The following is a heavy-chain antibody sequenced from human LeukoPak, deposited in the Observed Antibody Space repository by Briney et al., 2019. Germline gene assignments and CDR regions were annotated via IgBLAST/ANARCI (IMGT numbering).Heavy chain of an antibody. CDR3: AKADHYYYMDV. CDR1: KFTFSSYA. CDR2: ISSSGGST. Sequence: GGSLRLSCVASKFTFSSYAMSWVRQAPGKGLEWVSAISSSGGSTYYADSVKGRFTISRDNSKNTLYLQMNSLRAEDTAVYYCAKADHYYYMDVWGKGTTVTVSS. V-gene: IGHV3-23*01. J-gene: IGHJ6*03.